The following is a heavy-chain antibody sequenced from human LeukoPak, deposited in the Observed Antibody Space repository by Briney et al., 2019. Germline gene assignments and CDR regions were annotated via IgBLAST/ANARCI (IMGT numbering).Heavy chain of an antibody. CDR1: GFTFSSYS. Sequence: QSGGSLRLSCAASGFTFSSYSMNWVRQAPGKGLEWVSYISTAGTIYYAESVKGRFTISRDNAKNSLFLQMSSLRAEDTAVYYCARSGGRNLYDSWGQGTLVTVSS. D-gene: IGHD4-23*01. V-gene: IGHV3-48*04. CDR3: ARSGGRNLYDS. J-gene: IGHJ4*02. CDR2: ISTAGTI.